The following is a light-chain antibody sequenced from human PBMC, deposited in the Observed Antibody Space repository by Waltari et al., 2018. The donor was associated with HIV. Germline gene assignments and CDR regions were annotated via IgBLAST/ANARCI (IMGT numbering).Light chain of an antibody. CDR3: QQYYNSPYT. V-gene: IGKV4-1*01. J-gene: IGKJ2*01. Sequence: DIVMTQSPDSLAVSLGERATINCKSSQSVLYSSNNKNYLAWYQQKPGQPPKLHIYWASTRESGVPDRFSGSGSGTHFTLTISSLQAEDVAVYYCQQYYNSPYTFGQGTKLEIK. CDR1: QSVLYSSNNKNY. CDR2: WAS.